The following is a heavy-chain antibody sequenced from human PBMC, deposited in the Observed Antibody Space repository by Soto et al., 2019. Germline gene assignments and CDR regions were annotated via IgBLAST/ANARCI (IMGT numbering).Heavy chain of an antibody. Sequence: GGSLRLSCAASGFSFSDYYMSWIRQAPGKGLEWVSYINYGGSAIYYADSVKGRFTISRDNAKNSLYLQMNSLRAEGTAVYYCARVADLIDYWGQGTLVTVSS. CDR1: GFSFSDYY. V-gene: IGHV3-11*01. CDR2: INYGGSAI. J-gene: IGHJ4*02. CDR3: ARVADLIDY.